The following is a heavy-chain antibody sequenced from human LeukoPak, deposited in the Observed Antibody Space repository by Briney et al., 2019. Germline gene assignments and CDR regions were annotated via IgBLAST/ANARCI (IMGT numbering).Heavy chain of an antibody. Sequence: GASVKVSCKASGYTFTSYGISWVRQAPGQGLEWMGWISAYNGNTNYAQKLQGRVTMTTDTSTSTAYMEPRSLRSDDTAVYYCATRTGRREYYYDSGSYRYWGQGTLVTVSS. CDR2: ISAYNGNT. V-gene: IGHV1-18*01. D-gene: IGHD3-10*01. J-gene: IGHJ4*02. CDR1: GYTFTSYG. CDR3: ATRTGRREYYYDSGSYRY.